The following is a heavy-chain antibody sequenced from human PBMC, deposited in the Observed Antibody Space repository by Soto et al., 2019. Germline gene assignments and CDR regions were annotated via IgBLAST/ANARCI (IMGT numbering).Heavy chain of an antibody. J-gene: IGHJ4*02. CDR3: ARDPSIAARYRPFDY. CDR1: GFTFSSYS. D-gene: IGHD6-6*01. CDR2: ISSSSSYI. Sequence: EVQLVESGGGLVKPGGSLRLSCAASGFTFSSYSMNCVRQAPGKGLEWVSSISSSSSYIYYADSVKGRFTISRDNAKNSLYLQMNSLRAEDTAVYYCARDPSIAARYRPFDYWGQGILVTVSS. V-gene: IGHV3-21*01.